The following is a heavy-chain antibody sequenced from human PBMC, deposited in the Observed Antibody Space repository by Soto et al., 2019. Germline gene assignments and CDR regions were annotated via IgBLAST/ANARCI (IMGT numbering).Heavy chain of an antibody. Sequence: QVQLVESGGGLVKPGGSLRLSCATSGFIFSDYYMHWIRQAPGKGLEWISYISGNGRIIQYADSAKGRFTISRDNAQNYTALYLCARDFDADSRTDFDYWGQGTLVTVSS. CDR3: DY. J-gene: IGHJ4*02. V-gene: IGHV3-11*01. CDR2: ISGNGRII. D-gene: IGHD4-17*01. CDR1: GFIFSDYY.